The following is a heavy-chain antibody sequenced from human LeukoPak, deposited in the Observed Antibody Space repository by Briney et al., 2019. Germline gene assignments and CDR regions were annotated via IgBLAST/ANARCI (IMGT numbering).Heavy chain of an antibody. Sequence: SETLSLTCTVSGGSISSYYWSWIWQPPGKGLEWIGYIYYSGSTNYNPSLKSRVTISVDTSKNQLSLKLSSVTAADTAVYYCARVIGKLRYFDWLFNNYYYGMDVWGQGTTVTVSS. V-gene: IGHV4-59*01. CDR1: GGSISSYY. CDR2: IYYSGST. CDR3: ARVIGKLRYFDWLFNNYYYGMDV. D-gene: IGHD3-9*01. J-gene: IGHJ6*02.